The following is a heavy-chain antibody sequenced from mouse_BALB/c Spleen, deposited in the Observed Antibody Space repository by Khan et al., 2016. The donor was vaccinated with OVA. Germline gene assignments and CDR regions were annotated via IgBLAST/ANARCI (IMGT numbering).Heavy chain of an antibody. CDR2: IYPGTGNI. V-gene: IGHV1-76*01. J-gene: IGHJ2*01. CDR3: AREEALYYFDY. Sequence: QMQLEESGAELVRPGASVKLSCKTSGYIFTTYWIHWVKQRSGQGLEWIARIYPGTGNIYYSANFKGKATLTADNSSSTAYMQFSSLKSEDSAVYFCAREEALYYFDYWGKGTTLTVSS. CDR1: GYIFTTYW. D-gene: IGHD3-2*02.